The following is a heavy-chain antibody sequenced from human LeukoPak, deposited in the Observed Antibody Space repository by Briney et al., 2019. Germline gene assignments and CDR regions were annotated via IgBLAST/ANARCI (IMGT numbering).Heavy chain of an antibody. CDR2: VYYSGST. Sequence: PSETLSLTCTVSGGSISSYYWSWIRQPPGKGLEWIGYVYYSGSTNYNPSLKSRVTISVDTSKNQFSLKLSSVTAADTAVYYCARVYYSSSYDYWYFDLWGRGTLVTVSS. D-gene: IGHD6-13*01. J-gene: IGHJ2*01. CDR3: ARVYYSSSYDYWYFDL. V-gene: IGHV4-59*01. CDR1: GGSISSYY.